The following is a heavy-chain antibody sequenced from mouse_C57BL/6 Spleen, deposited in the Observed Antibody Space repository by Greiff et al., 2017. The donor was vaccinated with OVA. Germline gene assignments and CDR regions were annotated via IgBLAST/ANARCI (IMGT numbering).Heavy chain of an antibody. J-gene: IGHJ4*01. CDR3: ARRDGMDY. V-gene: IGHV3-6*01. CDR1: GYSITSGYY. Sequence: EVKLVESGPGLVKPSQSLSLTCSVTGYSITSGYYWNWIRQFPGNKLEWMGYISYDGSNNYNPSLKNRISITRDTSKNQFFLKLNSVTTEDTATYYCARRDGMDYWGQGTSVTVSS. CDR2: ISYDGSN.